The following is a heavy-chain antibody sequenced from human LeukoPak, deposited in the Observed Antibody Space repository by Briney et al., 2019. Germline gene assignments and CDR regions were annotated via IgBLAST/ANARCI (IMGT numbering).Heavy chain of an antibody. CDR1: GYTFAAYY. J-gene: IGHJ4*02. D-gene: IGHD1-26*01. V-gene: IGHV1-2*02. Sequence: ASVKVSCKASGYTFAAYYMLWVRQAPGQGLEWMGWINPNSGGTNYAQKFQGRVTMTRDTSISTAYMELSRLRSDDTAVYYWARDKDLPRPGAFDYWGQGTLVTVSS. CDR2: INPNSGGT. CDR3: ARDKDLPRPGAFDY.